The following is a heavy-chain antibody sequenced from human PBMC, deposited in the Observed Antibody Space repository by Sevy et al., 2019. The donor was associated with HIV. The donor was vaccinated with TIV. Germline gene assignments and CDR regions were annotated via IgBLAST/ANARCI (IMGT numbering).Heavy chain of an antibody. CDR1: AGSISAYY. CDR2: IHDSGNS. CDR3: ARAPPVRSGDDSLNWFDP. V-gene: IGHV4-59*01. D-gene: IGHD5-12*01. Sequence: SETLSLTCSVSAGSISAYYWSWIRQPPGKGLEWIAYIHDSGNSNYNPSLKSRVTISKDTSKNQFSLKVTSVTEADTALYYCARAPPVRSGDDSLNWFDPWGQGILVTVSS. J-gene: IGHJ5*02.